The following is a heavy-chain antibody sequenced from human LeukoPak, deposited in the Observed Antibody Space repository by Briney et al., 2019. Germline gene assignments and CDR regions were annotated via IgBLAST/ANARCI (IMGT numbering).Heavy chain of an antibody. J-gene: IGHJ4*02. V-gene: IGHV3-21*01. CDR1: GFTFSSYS. CDR3: ARGFWSPSLGTHYLDY. CDR2: ISSSSSYI. Sequence: TPGGSLRLSCAASGFTFSSYSMNWVRQAPGKGLEWVSSISSSSSYIYYADSVKGRFTISRDNAKNSLYLQMNSLRAEDTAVYYCARGFWSPSLGTHYLDYWGQGMLVTVSS. D-gene: IGHD3-3*01.